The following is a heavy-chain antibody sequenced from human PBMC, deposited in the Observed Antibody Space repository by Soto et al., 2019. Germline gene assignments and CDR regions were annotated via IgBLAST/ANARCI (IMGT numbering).Heavy chain of an antibody. CDR1: GGSISSYY. V-gene: IGHV4-4*07. Sequence: PSETLSLTCTASGGSISSYYWTWIRQPAGKGLEWIGRIYTSGSTNYNPSLKSRVTMSVDTSKNQFSLKLSSVTAAATAVYYRATEPLEPGSSYYCYDGMKVRQRGNTI. J-gene: IGHJ6*01. D-gene: IGHD6-19*01. CDR2: IYTSGST. CDR3: ATEPLEPGSSYYCYDGMKV.